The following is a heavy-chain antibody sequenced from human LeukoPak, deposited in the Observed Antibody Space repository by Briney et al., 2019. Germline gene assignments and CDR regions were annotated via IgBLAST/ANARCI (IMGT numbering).Heavy chain of an antibody. CDR2: ISVTSSYI. D-gene: IGHD5-12*01. CDR3: AKCGYTGCHLIDF. V-gene: IGHV3-21*04. CDR1: GFTFSSYS. Sequence: GGSLRLSCAASGFTFSSYSMNWVRQAPGKRLEWVSSISVTSSYIYYADSVKGRFTISRDNSKNTLYLQMDSLRADDTALYYCAKCGYTGCHLIDFWGQGTLVTVSS. J-gene: IGHJ4*02.